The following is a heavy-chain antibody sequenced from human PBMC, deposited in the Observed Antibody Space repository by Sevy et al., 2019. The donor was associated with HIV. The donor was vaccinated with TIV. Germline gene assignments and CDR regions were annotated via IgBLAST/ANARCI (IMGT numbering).Heavy chain of an antibody. D-gene: IGHD3-22*01. CDR1: GYTFTGYY. CDR2: INPNSGGT. J-gene: IGHJ3*02. CDR3: ARVRGPYYYDSSGYYPLGYAFDI. Sequence: ASVKVSCKASGYTFTGYYMHWVRQAPGQGLEWMGWINPNSGGTNYAQKFQGRVTMTRDTYISTAYMELSRLRSDDTAVYYCARVRGPYYYDSSGYYPLGYAFDIWGQGTMVTVSS. V-gene: IGHV1-2*02.